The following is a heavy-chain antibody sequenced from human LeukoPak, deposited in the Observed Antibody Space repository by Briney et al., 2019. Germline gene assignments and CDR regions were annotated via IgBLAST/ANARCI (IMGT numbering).Heavy chain of an antibody. CDR1: VGSMIDYF. CDR2: IHTSGGT. Sequence: SETLSLTFTVSVGSMIDYFWSFVRQSAGKXLDWMGLIHTSGGTFFNPPLTGRITKPVATSQDKFSLRLSSVSAADTAVYFCARGDYYDGGGRNSFDPWGQGTLVTVSS. D-gene: IGHD3-16*01. V-gene: IGHV4-4*07. J-gene: IGHJ5*02. CDR3: ARGDYYDGGGRNSFDP.